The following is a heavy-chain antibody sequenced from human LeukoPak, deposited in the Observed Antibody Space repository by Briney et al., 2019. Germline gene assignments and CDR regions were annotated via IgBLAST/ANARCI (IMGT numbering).Heavy chain of an antibody. CDR2: IYDSGST. D-gene: IGHD1-26*01. CDR3: ARHGGSYSFDY. J-gene: IGHJ4*02. Sequence: PSETLSLTCTVSGGSISSYYWSWIRQPPGKGLECIGYIYDSGSTNYNPSLKSRVSISVDTSKNQFSLKLSSMTAADTAVYYCARHGGSYSFDYWGQGTLVTVSS. V-gene: IGHV4-59*08. CDR1: GGSISSYY.